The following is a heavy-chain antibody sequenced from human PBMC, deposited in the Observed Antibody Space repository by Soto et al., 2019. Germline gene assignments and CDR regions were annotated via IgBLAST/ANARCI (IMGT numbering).Heavy chain of an antibody. CDR3: ARRPLVRGIIPYYFDS. D-gene: IGHD3-10*01. CDR2: ISSSGSA. CDR1: GGSINNSSFY. J-gene: IGHJ4*02. Sequence: QLQLQESGPGLVKPSETLSLTCTVSGGSINNSSFYWGWVRQPPGKRLEWIGRISSSGSAYYNPSLKSRLTISVDTSKNQFSLNLSSVTAADTAVYFCARRPLVRGIIPYYFDSWGQGTLVTVSS. V-gene: IGHV4-39*01.